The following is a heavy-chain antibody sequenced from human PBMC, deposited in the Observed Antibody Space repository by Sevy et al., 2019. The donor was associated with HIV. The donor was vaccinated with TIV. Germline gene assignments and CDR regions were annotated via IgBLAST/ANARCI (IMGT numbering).Heavy chain of an antibody. V-gene: IGHV3-30-3*01. CDR3: AREAGYSAKNDAFAF. D-gene: IGHD1-26*01. Sequence: GGSLRLSCAASGLTFRSHAMHWVRQAPGKGLEWVTVISYDGAVRYYGGSVKGRFTVSRDNSKNTLYLQMNSLRPDDTAVYYCAREAGYSAKNDAFAFWGQGTMVTVSS. CDR2: ISYDGAVR. CDR1: GLTFRSHA. J-gene: IGHJ3*01.